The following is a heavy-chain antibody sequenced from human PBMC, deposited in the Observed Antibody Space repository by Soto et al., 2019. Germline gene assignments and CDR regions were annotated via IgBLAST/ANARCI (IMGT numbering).Heavy chain of an antibody. CDR1: GYTFTSYF. CDR2: ISAYNGNT. Sequence: QVQLVQSGAEVKKPGASVKVSCKASGYTFTSYFISWVRQAPGQGLEWMGWISAYNGNTNYVQKLQGRVTITTDTSTSTAYMELRSLRAGDTAVYYCASYRPPSDYWGQGTLVTVSS. D-gene: IGHD3-16*02. CDR3: ASYRPPSDY. J-gene: IGHJ4*02. V-gene: IGHV1-18*01.